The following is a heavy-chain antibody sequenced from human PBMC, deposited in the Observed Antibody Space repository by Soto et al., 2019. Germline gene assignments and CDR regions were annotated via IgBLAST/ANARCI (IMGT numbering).Heavy chain of an antibody. CDR1: GYIFVNYG. D-gene: IGHD3-16*01. CDR2: ISPYTGNT. J-gene: IGHJ6*02. Sequence: QVQLLQSGDEVKKPGASVKVSCKASGYIFVNYGIAWVRQAPGQGLEWMGWISPYTGNTHSATKVQGRLTMTTDTSTSTDYMDLGSLTSDDTAVYYCVMVDNYVTPTPQDVWGQGTTVTVSS. CDR3: VMVDNYVTPTPQDV. V-gene: IGHV1-18*01.